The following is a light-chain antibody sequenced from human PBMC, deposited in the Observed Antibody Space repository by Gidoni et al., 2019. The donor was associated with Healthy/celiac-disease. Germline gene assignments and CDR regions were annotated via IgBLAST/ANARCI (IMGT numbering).Light chain of an antibody. J-gene: IGKJ2*01. Sequence: VLTQSPGTLSLSPGERATLSCRASQSVSSSYLAWYQQKPGQAPRLLIYGASSRATGIPDRFSGSGSGTDFTLTISRLEPEDFAVYYCQQYGSSPLYTFXQXTKLXIK. CDR3: QQYGSSPLYT. CDR2: GAS. V-gene: IGKV3-20*01. CDR1: QSVSSSY.